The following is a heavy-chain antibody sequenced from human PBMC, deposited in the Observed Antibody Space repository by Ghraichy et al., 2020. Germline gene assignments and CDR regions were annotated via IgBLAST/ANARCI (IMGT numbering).Heavy chain of an antibody. Sequence: GGSLRLSCAASGFSFSSYPMSWVRQAPGKGLEWVSSISGSGDSTYYADSVKGRFTISRDNSKNTLYLKMNSLRAEDTAVYYCARGLGSGWYLDYWGQGTLVTVSS. D-gene: IGHD6-19*01. CDR2: ISGSGDST. J-gene: IGHJ4*02. CDR1: GFSFSSYP. CDR3: ARGLGSGWYLDY. V-gene: IGHV3-23*01.